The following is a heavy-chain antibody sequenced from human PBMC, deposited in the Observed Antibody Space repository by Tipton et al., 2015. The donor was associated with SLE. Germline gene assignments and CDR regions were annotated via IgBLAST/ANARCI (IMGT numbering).Heavy chain of an antibody. CDR1: GDSISGGGYF. CDR3: ARGDSGSWFFDY. V-gene: IGHV4-31*03. CDR2: IYNSRNT. J-gene: IGHJ4*02. Sequence: TLSLTCTVSGDSISGGGYFWTWIRQHPGKGLEWIGYIYNSRNTNYNPSLNSRVSISVDRSNNQFSLILSSVTAADTAVYYCARGDSGSWFFDYWGQGPLVTVSS. D-gene: IGHD1-26*01.